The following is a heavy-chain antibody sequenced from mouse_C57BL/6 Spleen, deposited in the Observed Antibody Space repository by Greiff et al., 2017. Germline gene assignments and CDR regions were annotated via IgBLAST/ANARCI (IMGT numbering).Heavy chain of an antibody. CDR1: GYAFSSSW. CDR2: ISPGDGDT. CDR3: ARVVTTSYFDY. D-gene: IGHD2-2*01. V-gene: IGHV1-82*01. Sequence: QVQLQQSGPELVKPGASVKISCKASGYAFSSSWMNWVKQRPGKGLEWIGRISPGDGDTNYNGKFKGKATLTADKSSSTAYMQLSSLTSEDSAFYFCARVVTTSYFDYWGQGTTLTVSS. J-gene: IGHJ2*01.